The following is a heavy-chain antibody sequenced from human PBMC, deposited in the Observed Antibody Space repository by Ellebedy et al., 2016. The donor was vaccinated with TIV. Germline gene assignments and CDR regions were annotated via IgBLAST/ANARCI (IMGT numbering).Heavy chain of an antibody. J-gene: IGHJ3*02. CDR2: INPNSGGT. CDR1: GYTFTSYG. Sequence: ASVKVSCXASGYTFTSYGISWVRQAPGQGLEWMGWINPNSGGTNYAQKFQGRVTMTRDTSISTAYMELSRLRSDDTAVYYCARVRTRDAFDIWGQGTIVTVSS. D-gene: IGHD2-2*01. V-gene: IGHV1-2*02. CDR3: ARVRTRDAFDI.